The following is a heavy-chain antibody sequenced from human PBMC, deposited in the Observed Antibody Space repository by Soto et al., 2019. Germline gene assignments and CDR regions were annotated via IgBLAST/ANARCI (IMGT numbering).Heavy chain of an antibody. CDR2: ISAYNGNT. V-gene: IGHV1-18*01. CDR3: ARAFWSGYYTFHYYGMDV. CDR1: GYTFTSYG. Sequence: ASVKVSCKASGYTFTSYGISWVRQAPGQGLEWMGWISAYNGNTNYAQKLQGRVTMTTDTSTSTAYMELRSLRSDDTAVYYCARAFWSGYYTFHYYGMDVWGQGTTVTVS. D-gene: IGHD3-3*01. J-gene: IGHJ6*02.